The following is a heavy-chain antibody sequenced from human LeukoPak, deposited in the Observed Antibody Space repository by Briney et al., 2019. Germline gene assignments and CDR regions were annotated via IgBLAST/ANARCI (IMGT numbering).Heavy chain of an antibody. CDR2: IYYSGST. CDR1: GGSISSYY. V-gene: IGHV4-59*01. CDR3: GRGMVRGVSVDY. Sequence: SETLSLTCTVSGGSISSYYWSWIRQPPGKRLEWIGYIYYSGSTTYNPSLKSRVTISVDTSKNQFSLKLSSVTAADTAVYSCGRGMVRGVSVDYWGQGTLVTVSS. D-gene: IGHD3-10*01. J-gene: IGHJ4*02.